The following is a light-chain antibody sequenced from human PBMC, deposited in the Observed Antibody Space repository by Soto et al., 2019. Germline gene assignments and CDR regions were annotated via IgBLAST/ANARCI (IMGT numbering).Light chain of an antibody. CDR1: NIRSKS. CDR3: QVWDSSSDHYV. J-gene: IGLJ1*01. V-gene: IGLV3-21*02. Sequence: SYELTQPPSVSVAPGQTARITCGGNNIRSKSVHWYQQKPGQAPVLVVCDDSVRPSGIPERFSGPNSENTATLTISRVEAGDEADYFCQVWDSSSDHYVFGAGTKVTVL. CDR2: DDS.